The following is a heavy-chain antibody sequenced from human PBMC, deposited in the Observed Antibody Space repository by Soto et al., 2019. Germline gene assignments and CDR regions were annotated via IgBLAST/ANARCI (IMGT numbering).Heavy chain of an antibody. CDR3: ARGPGGCSAINCFLEY. Sequence: PGGSLRLSCAASGFNFGYYTMNWVRQAPGEGLQWVSSISNGGSNRFYAASVKGRFTISRDNDKNSLNLQMNTLGVDDTGFYYCARGPGGCSAINCFLEYWGQGXLVTVYS. D-gene: IGHD2-15*01. CDR2: ISNGGSNR. J-gene: IGHJ4*02. CDR1: GFNFGYYT. V-gene: IGHV3-21*01.